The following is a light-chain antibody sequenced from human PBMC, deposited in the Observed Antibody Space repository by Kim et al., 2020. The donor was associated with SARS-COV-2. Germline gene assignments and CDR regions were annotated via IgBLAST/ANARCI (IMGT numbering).Light chain of an antibody. CDR2: KDS. J-gene: IGLJ3*02. CDR3: LSADSSGWV. CDR1: ALPKQY. V-gene: IGLV3-25*03. Sequence: VSPGQAARITCSGDALPKQYAYWYQQKPGQAPVLVIYKDSERPSGIPERFSGSSSGTTVTLTISGVQAEDEADYYCLSADSSGWVFGGGTQLTVL.